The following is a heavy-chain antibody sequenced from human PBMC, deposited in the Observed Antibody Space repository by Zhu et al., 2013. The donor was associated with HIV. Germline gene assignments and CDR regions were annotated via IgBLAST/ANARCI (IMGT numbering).Heavy chain of an antibody. CDR1: GFIFNTYV. CDR3: ARTPATDWYFDL. J-gene: IGHJ2*01. D-gene: IGHD4-17*01. CDR2: VWYDGSNQ. Sequence: QVQLVESGGGVVQPGRSLRLSCAASGFIFNTYVVHWVRQAPGKGLEWVAVVWYDGSNQYYADSVKGRFTTSRDTSKNTLYLQMNSPTTEDTAVYYCARTPATDWYFDLVGPGXLVIVSS. V-gene: IGHV3-33*01.